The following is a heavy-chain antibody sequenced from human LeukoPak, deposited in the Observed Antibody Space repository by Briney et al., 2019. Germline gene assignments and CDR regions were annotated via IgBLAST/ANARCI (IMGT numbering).Heavy chain of an antibody. V-gene: IGHV1-2*06. D-gene: IGHD3-10*01. J-gene: IGHJ5*02. CDR1: GYTFTGYY. Sequence: GASVKVSCKASGYTFTGYYMHWVRQAPGQGLEWMGRINPNSGGTNYAQKFQGRVTMTRDTSISTAYMELSWLRSDDTAVYYCARPMVRGVIGWFDPWGQGTLVTVSS. CDR2: INPNSGGT. CDR3: ARPMVRGVIGWFDP.